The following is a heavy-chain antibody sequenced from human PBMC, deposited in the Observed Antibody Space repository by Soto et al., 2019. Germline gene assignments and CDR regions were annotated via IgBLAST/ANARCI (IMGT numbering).Heavy chain of an antibody. D-gene: IGHD6-13*01. Sequence: ASVKVSCKASGYTFTGYYMHWVRQAPGQGLEWMGWINPNSGGTNYAQKFQGRVTMTRDMSISTAYMELSRLRSDDTAVYYCARDRIAAAGLYYYYYGMDVWGQGTTVTVSS. CDR2: INPNSGGT. CDR1: GYTFTGYY. V-gene: IGHV1-2*02. J-gene: IGHJ6*02. CDR3: ARDRIAAAGLYYYYYGMDV.